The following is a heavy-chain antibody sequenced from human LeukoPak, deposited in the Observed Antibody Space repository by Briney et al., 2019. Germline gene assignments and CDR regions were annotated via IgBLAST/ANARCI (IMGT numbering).Heavy chain of an antibody. D-gene: IGHD3-3*01. CDR1: GFTFSSYS. V-gene: IGHV3-48*01. Sequence: PGGSLRLSCAASGFTFSSYSMNWVRQAPGKGLEWVSCISSSSSTIYYADSVKGRFTISRDNAKNSLYLQMNSLRAEDTAVYYCARDRPYDFWSGYYPYGMDVWGQGTTVTVSS. CDR3: ARDRPYDFWSGYYPYGMDV. J-gene: IGHJ6*02. CDR2: ISSSSSTI.